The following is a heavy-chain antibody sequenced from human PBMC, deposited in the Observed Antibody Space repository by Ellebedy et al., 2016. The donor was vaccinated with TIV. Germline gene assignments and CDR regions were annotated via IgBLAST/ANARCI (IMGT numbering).Heavy chain of an antibody. V-gene: IGHV3-11*06. CDR2: ISTRSGHT. J-gene: IGHJ4*02. D-gene: IGHD1-26*01. CDR3: AKVPVIVGANAPIDY. CDR1: GFSFSDHY. Sequence: PGGSLRLSCAASGFSFSDHYMSWIRQAQGKGLEWISFISTRSGHTNYADAVKGRFTISKDNAKNSLYLQMNSLRAEDTAVYYCAKVPVIVGANAPIDYWGQGTLVTVSS.